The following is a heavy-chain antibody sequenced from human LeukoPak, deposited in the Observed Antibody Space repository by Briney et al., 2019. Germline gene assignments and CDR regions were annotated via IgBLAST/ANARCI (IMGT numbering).Heavy chain of an antibody. Sequence: SETLSLTCAVYGGSLSGYYWSWLRQPPGKGGEWIGEINHSGRNNYNPSLNSRVTISVDTSKNQFSLKLSSVTAADTAVYYCARGRRPGIDYWGQGTLVTVSS. CDR2: INHSGRN. J-gene: IGHJ4*02. V-gene: IGHV4-34*01. CDR3: ARGRRPGIDY. CDR1: GGSLSGYY.